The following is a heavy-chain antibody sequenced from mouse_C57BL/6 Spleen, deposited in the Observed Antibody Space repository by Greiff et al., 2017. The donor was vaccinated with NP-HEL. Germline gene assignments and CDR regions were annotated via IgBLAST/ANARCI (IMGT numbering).Heavy chain of an antibody. CDR3: ARGTTVVAHYAMDY. V-gene: IGHV1-52*01. D-gene: IGHD1-1*01. Sequence: QVQLRQPGAELVRPGSSVKLSCKASGYTFTSYWMHWVKQRPIQGLEWIGNIDPSDSETHYNQKFKDKATLTVDKSSSTAYMQLSSLTSEDSAVYYCARGTTVVAHYAMDYWGQGTSVTVSS. CDR1: GYTFTSYW. CDR2: IDPSDSET. J-gene: IGHJ4*01.